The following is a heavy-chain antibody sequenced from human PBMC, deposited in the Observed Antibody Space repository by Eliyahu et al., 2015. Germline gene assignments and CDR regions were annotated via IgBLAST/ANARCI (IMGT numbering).Heavy chain of an antibody. V-gene: IGHV3-30*18. CDR2: ISYDGSNK. CDR3: AKYYDILTGYSPSYYGMDV. Sequence: QVQLVESGGGVVQPGRSLRLSCAASGFTXXXXGXHWVRPAPGKGLEGVAVISYDGSNKYYADSVKGRFTISRDNSKNTLYLQMNSLRAEDTAVYYCAKYYDILTGYSPSYYGMDVWGQGTTVTVSS. CDR1: GFTXXXXG. J-gene: IGHJ6*02. D-gene: IGHD3-9*01.